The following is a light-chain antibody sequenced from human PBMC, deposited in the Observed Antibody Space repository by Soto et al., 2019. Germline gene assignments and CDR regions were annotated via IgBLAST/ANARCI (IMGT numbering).Light chain of an antibody. V-gene: IGKV1-5*03. CDR3: HEYTSYST. CDR2: KAS. CDR1: QSISSW. J-gene: IGKJ2*01. Sequence: DIPMTQSPSTLSASVGDRVTITCRASQSISSWLAWYQQKPGKAPKHLIYKASSLESGVPSRFSGSGSGTPSTLTTSTLKPDDFATYSFHEYTSYSTFGQGTKLEIK.